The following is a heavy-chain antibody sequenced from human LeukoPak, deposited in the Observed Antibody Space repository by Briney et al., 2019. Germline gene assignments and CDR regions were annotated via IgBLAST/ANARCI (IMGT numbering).Heavy chain of an antibody. V-gene: IGHV3-48*04. Sequence: GGSLRLSCAASGFTFSSYSMNWVRQAPGKGLEWVSYISSSSSTIYYADSVKGRFTISRDNAKNSLYLQMNSLRAEDTAVYYCARVTTVTGGYWGQGTLVTVSS. CDR1: GFTFSSYS. CDR3: ARVTTVTGGY. J-gene: IGHJ4*02. D-gene: IGHD4-17*01. CDR2: ISSSSSTI.